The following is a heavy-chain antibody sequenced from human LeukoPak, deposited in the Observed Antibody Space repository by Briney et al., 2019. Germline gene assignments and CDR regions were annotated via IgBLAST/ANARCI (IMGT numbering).Heavy chain of an antibody. V-gene: IGHV3-66*01. D-gene: IGHD5-24*01. Sequence: GRSLRLSCAASGFTVSSNYMSWVRQAPGKGLEWVSVIYSGGSTYYADSVKGRFTISRDNSKNTLYLQMNSLRAEDTAVYYCARCEMGAFDIWGQGTMVTVSS. J-gene: IGHJ3*02. CDR3: ARCEMGAFDI. CDR2: IYSGGST. CDR1: GFTVSSNY.